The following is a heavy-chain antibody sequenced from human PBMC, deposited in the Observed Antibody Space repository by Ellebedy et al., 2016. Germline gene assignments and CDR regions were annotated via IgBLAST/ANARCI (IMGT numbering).Heavy chain of an antibody. CDR1: ELNLGNYF. CDR2: INADSDDT. CDR3: RQGHYADY. J-gene: IGHJ4*02. Sequence: GGSLRLXXTASELNLGNYFMSWVRQAPGKGLEWVSTINADSDDTRLADSVKGRFTVSRDNPRKTVYLRMNSLRVEDTARYYCRQGHYADYWGQGTLVTVSS. V-gene: IGHV3-23*01.